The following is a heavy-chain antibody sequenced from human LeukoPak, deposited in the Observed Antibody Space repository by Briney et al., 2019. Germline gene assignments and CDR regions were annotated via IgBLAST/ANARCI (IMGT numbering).Heavy chain of an antibody. D-gene: IGHD3-3*01. CDR3: TRARYYDFWSAIGY. CDR2: IRSKAYGGTT. Sequence: GGSLRLSCTASGFTFGDYAMSWVRQAPGKGLEWVGFIRSKAYGGTTEYAASVKGRFTISRDDSKSIAYLQMNSLKTEDTAVYYCTRARYYDFWSAIGYWGQGTLVTVSS. J-gene: IGHJ4*02. V-gene: IGHV3-49*04. CDR1: GFTFGDYA.